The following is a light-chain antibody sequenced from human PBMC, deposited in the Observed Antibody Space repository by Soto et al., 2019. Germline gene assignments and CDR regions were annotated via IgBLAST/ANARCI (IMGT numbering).Light chain of an antibody. Sequence: EIVMAQSPATLSVSPGERATLSCRASQSVFSTLAWYQQKPGKAPRLLIYGASTRATGIPARFSGSGSGTEFTLTIISLQSDDFECYYCRQYNNWPPVTGGGGTRVEIK. J-gene: IGKJ4*01. V-gene: IGKV3-15*01. CDR1: QSVFST. CDR3: RQYNNWPPVT. CDR2: GAS.